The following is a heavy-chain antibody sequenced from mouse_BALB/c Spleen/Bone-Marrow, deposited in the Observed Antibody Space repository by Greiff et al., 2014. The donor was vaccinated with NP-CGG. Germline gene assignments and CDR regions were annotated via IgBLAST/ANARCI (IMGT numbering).Heavy chain of an antibody. J-gene: IGHJ3*01. Sequence: VQLQQSGAELVRPGASVKLSCKTSGYIFTSYWIHWVKQRSGQGLEWIARIYPGSGSTYYNEKFEGKATLAADKSSSTAYMQLSSLKSEDSAVYFCASGVTTGWFVYWGQGTLVTVSA. CDR3: ASGVTTGWFVY. CDR2: IYPGSGST. CDR1: GYIFTSYW. D-gene: IGHD2-2*01. V-gene: IGHV1-76*01.